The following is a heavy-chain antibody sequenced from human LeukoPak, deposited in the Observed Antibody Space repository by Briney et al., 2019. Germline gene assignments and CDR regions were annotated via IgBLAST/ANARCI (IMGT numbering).Heavy chain of an antibody. D-gene: IGHD3-16*02. CDR2: INPNSGGT. CDR1: GYTFTGYY. V-gene: IGHV1-2*02. Sequence: ASVKVSCKASGYTFTGYYMHWVRQAPGQRLARLGWINPNSGGTNYAQKFQGRVTMPRDTSNSTAYMELSRRRSADTAVYYCARGRGDYVWGSYRSSWFDPWGQGTMVTVSS. CDR3: ARGRGDYVWGSYRSSWFDP. J-gene: IGHJ5*02.